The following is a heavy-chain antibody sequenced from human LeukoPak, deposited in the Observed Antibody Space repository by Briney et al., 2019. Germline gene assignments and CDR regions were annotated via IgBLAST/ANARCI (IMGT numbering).Heavy chain of an antibody. Sequence: PSETLSLTCTVSGGSISSYYWSWIRQPPGKGLEWIGYTYYSGRANYNPSLKSRVTMSVDTSKNQFSLRLNSVTAADTAVYYCARGGSRDGYNRPLDCWGQGTLVTVSS. CDR2: TYYSGRA. CDR1: GGSISSYY. CDR3: ARGGSRDGYNRPLDC. V-gene: IGHV4-59*01. J-gene: IGHJ4*02. D-gene: IGHD5-24*01.